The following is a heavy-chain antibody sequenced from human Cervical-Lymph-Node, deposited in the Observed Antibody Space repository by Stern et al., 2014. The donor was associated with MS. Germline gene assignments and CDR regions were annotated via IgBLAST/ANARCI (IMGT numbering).Heavy chain of an antibody. CDR1: GFPFNTAW. CDR3: ARGGGVNDY. J-gene: IGHJ4*02. V-gene: IGHV3-15*02. Sequence: EVQLVQSGGALVKPGGSLRLSCVASGFPFNTAWMSWVRQVPGRGLEWVGRIKSKKDGETTDYAAPGIGRFTISRDDSKNTLYLQMNSLKTEDTALYYCARGGGVNDYWGQGTLVAVSS. CDR2: IKSKKDGETT. D-gene: IGHD4-23*01.